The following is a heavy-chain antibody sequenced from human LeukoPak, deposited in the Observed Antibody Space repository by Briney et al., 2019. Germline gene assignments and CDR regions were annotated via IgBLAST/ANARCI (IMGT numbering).Heavy chain of an antibody. D-gene: IGHD3-3*01. CDR2: IYTSGST. CDR1: GGSISSYY. V-gene: IGHV4-4*07. CDR3: AREVTIFGVVTYYYYYYMDV. J-gene: IGHJ6*03. Sequence: SETLSLTCTVPGGSISSYYWSWIRQPAGKGLEWIGRIYTSGSTNYNPSLKSRVTMSVDTSKNQFSLKLSSLTAADTTVYYCAREVTIFGVVTYYYYYYMDVWAKGTRSPSP.